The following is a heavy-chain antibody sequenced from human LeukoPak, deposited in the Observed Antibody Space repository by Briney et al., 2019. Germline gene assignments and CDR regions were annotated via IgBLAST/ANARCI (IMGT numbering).Heavy chain of an antibody. CDR2: INHSGST. D-gene: IGHD3-3*01. Sequence: SETLSLTRTVSGGSISSSGYYWGWIRQPPGKGLEWIGEINHSGSTNYNPSLKSRVTISVDTSKNQFSLKLSSVTAADTAVYYCARSTIFGVVTRLYYFDYWGQGTLVTVSS. J-gene: IGHJ4*02. V-gene: IGHV4-39*07. CDR3: ARSTIFGVVTRLYYFDY. CDR1: GGSISSSGYY.